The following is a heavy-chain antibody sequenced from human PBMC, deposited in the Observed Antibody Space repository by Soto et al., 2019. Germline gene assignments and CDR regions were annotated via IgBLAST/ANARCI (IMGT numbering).Heavy chain of an antibody. Sequence: PSETLALSCNVCGASISCFYWGWIRKSSGKGLEWIGRIYATGTTDYDPSLKSRVMMSVDTSKKQFSLKLRSVTAAATAVYYCVRDGTKTLRDWFDPWGQGISVTVSS. J-gene: IGHJ5*02. CDR1: GASISCFY. CDR3: VRDGTKTLRDWFDP. V-gene: IGHV4-4*07. CDR2: IYATGTT. D-gene: IGHD1-1*01.